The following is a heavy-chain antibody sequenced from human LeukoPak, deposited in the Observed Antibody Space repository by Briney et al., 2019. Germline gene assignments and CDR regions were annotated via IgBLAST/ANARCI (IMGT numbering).Heavy chain of an antibody. Sequence: GASVKVSCKASGYTFTGYYMHWVRQAPGQGLEWMGWINPNSGGTNYAQKFQGRVTMTRDTSISTAYVELSRLRSDDTAVYYCARFEGYCSSTSCSGFDPWGQGTLVTVSS. CDR3: ARFEGYCSSTSCSGFDP. V-gene: IGHV1-2*02. CDR2: INPNSGGT. CDR1: GYTFTGYY. D-gene: IGHD2-2*01. J-gene: IGHJ5*02.